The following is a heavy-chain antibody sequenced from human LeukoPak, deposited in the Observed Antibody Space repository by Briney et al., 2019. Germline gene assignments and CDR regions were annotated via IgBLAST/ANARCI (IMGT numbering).Heavy chain of an antibody. CDR3: AADRITNTGHWGIYGMDV. J-gene: IGHJ6*02. CDR2: IVVGSGNT. V-gene: IGHV1-58*02. D-gene: IGHD3-16*01. CDR1: GYTFTSSA. Sequence: ASVKVSCKASGYTFTSSAMQWVRQARGQRLEWIGWIVVGSGNTNYAQKFQERVTITRDMSTSTAYMELSSLRSEDTAVYYCAADRITNTGHWGIYGMDVWGQGTTVTVSS.